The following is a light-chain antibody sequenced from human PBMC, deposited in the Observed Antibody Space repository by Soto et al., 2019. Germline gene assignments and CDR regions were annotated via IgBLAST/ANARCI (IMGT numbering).Light chain of an antibody. V-gene: IGKV3-15*01. CDR2: GAS. Sequence: EIVMTQSPATLSVSPGERATLSCRASQSVSNNLAWYRQKPGQAPRLLIYGASTRATGIPARFSGSGSGTELTLTIASLQSEDFAVYYCLQYTNWPPLTFGGGIKVQIK. CDR1: QSVSNN. J-gene: IGKJ4*01. CDR3: LQYTNWPPLT.